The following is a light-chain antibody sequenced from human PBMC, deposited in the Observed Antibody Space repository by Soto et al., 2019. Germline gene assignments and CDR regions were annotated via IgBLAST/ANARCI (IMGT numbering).Light chain of an antibody. CDR3: QQLNGFPPWT. V-gene: IGKV1-9*01. J-gene: IGKJ1*01. CDR2: TAS. CDR1: QGIRSH. Sequence: DIPLTQSPSFLSASVGDEVTITCRASQGIRSHLAWYQQKPGKAPKLLIYTASTLQTGVPSRFSGGGSGTEFTLTISSLQPEDLATYFCQQLNGFPPWTFGQGTKVEI.